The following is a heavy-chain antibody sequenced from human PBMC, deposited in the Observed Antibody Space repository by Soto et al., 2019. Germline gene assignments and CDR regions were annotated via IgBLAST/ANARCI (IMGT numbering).Heavy chain of an antibody. Sequence: SQTLSLTCXISGDSVSSNSAAWNWIRQSPSRGLEWLGRTYHRSKWYSDYAESVKSRITINPDTSKNQFSLQLNSVTPEDTAVYYCARFWTGAVSGLDYWGQGTPVTVSS. CDR2: TYHRSKWYS. D-gene: IGHD3-3*01. CDR3: ARFWTGAVSGLDY. CDR1: GDSVSSNSAA. V-gene: IGHV6-1*01. J-gene: IGHJ4*02.